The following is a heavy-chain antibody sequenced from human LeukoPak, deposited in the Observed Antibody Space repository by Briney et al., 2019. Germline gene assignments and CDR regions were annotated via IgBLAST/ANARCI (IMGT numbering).Heavy chain of an antibody. Sequence: ASVKVSCKASGYTFTGYYMHWVRQAPGQGLERMGWINPNSGGTNYAQKFQGRVTMTRDTSISTAYMELSRLGSDDTAVYYCARGFRVVVVPAARPEMDVWGKGTTVTVSS. CDR1: GYTFTGYY. CDR2: INPNSGGT. V-gene: IGHV1-2*02. CDR3: ARGFRVVVVPAARPEMDV. J-gene: IGHJ6*04. D-gene: IGHD2-2*01.